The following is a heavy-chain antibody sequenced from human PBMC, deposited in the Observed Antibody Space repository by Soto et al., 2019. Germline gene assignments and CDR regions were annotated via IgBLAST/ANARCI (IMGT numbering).Heavy chain of an antibody. V-gene: IGHV1-69*06. CDR1: GGTFSSYA. CDR3: ARSAYYGSGLGRYYYYYGMDV. CDR2: IIPIFGTA. D-gene: IGHD3-10*01. J-gene: IGHJ6*02. Sequence: QVQLVQSGAEVKKPGSSVKVSCKASGGTFSSYAISWVRQAPGQGLEWMGGIIPIFGTANYAQKFQGRATITADKSTSTAYMELSSLRSEDTAVYYCARSAYYGSGLGRYYYYYGMDVWGQGTTVTVSS.